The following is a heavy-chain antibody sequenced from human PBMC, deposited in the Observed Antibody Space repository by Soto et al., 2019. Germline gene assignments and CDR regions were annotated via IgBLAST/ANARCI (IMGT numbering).Heavy chain of an antibody. CDR3: ARGRILGKDPIPKYYFDY. CDR2: IIPIFGTA. Sequence: QVQLVQSGAEVKKPGSSVKVSCKASGGTFSSYAISWVRQAPGQGLEWMGGIIPIFGTANYAQKFQGRVTITADESTSTAYMELSSLRSEDTAVYYCARGRILGKDPIPKYYFDYWGQGTLVTVSS. CDR1: GGTFSSYA. J-gene: IGHJ4*02. V-gene: IGHV1-69*12. D-gene: IGHD7-27*01.